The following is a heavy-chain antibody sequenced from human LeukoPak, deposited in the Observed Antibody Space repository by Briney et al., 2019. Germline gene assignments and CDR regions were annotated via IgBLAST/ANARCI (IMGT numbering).Heavy chain of an antibody. CDR1: GFTFSDYY. J-gene: IGHJ3*02. CDR3: AREEYYDILTGALIGAFDI. CDR2: ISSSGSTI. Sequence: GGSLRLSCAASGFTFSDYYMSWIRQAPGKGLEWVSYISSSGSTIYYADSVKGRFTISRDNAKNSLYLQMNSLRAEDTAVYYCAREEYYDILTGALIGAFDIWGQGTMVTVSS. V-gene: IGHV3-11*04. D-gene: IGHD3-9*01.